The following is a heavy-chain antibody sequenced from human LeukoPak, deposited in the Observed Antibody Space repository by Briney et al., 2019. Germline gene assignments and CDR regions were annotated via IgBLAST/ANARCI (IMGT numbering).Heavy chain of an antibody. Sequence: PSETLSLTCTVSGGSINSYYWSWIRQPAGKGLEWIGRIYTSGSTKYNPSLKSRVTMSVDTSKNQFSLKLSSVTAADTAVYYCARVQRRYDSSGYYYDHYYYYYMDVWGKGATVTVSS. CDR2: IYTSGST. V-gene: IGHV4-4*07. J-gene: IGHJ6*03. CDR3: ARVQRRYDSSGYYYDHYYYYYMDV. CDR1: GGSINSYY. D-gene: IGHD3-22*01.